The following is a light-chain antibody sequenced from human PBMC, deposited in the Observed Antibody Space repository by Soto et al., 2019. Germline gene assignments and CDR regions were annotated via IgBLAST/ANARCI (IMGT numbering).Light chain of an antibody. CDR3: QQGANWPLT. V-gene: IGKV3-11*01. J-gene: IGKJ4*01. CDR1: QSLSSY. Sequence: IVLTQSPATLSLSPGERVTLSCRASQSLSSYLAWYQQKPGQAPRLLIYDTSNRATGIPARFSGSGSGTDFTLTISSLEPEDFAVYYCQQGANWPLTFGGGTKVEIK. CDR2: DTS.